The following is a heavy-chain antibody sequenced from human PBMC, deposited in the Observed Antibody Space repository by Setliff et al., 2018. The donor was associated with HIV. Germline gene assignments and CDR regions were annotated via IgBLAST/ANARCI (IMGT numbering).Heavy chain of an antibody. J-gene: IGHJ4*02. D-gene: IGHD6-13*01. CDR3: ARRGIAAAGSDS. CDR1: GGSISSNSYY. Sequence: PSETLSLTCTVSGGSISSNSYYWGWFRQPPGKGLEWIGSIYYSGSTYYTPSLKSRVTISVDTSQNQFSLKLNSVTAADTAVYYCARRGIAAAGSDSWGQGTLVTSPQ. V-gene: IGHV4-39*01. CDR2: IYYSGST.